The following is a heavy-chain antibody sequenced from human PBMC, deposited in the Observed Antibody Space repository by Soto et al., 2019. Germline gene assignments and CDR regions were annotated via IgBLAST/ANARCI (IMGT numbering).Heavy chain of an antibody. V-gene: IGHV3-48*03. J-gene: IGHJ4*02. Sequence: EVQLVESGGGLVQPGGSLRRSCAASGFTFSSYEMNWVRQAPGKGLEWGSYISTSGSTIFYADSVQGRFTISRENAKNSLYLQMNSLRAEDTAVYYCARDLLGIAVAGPSLDYWGQGTLVTVSS. CDR1: GFTFSSYE. D-gene: IGHD6-19*01. CDR3: ARDLLGIAVAGPSLDY. CDR2: ISTSGSTI.